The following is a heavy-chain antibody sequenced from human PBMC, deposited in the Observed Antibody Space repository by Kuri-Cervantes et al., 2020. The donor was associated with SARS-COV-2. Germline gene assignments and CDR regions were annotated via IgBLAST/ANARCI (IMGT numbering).Heavy chain of an antibody. CDR2: ISSSSSYI. J-gene: IGHJ6*02. D-gene: IGHD3-10*01. V-gene: IGHV3-21*04. CDR3: ERDWGGNYYGSGSYYDLDYGMDV. Sequence: GESLKISCAASGFTFSSYSMNWVRQAPGKGLEWVSSISSSSSYIYYEDSVKGRFTISRDNAKNTMYLQMNSLRAENTAVYYCERDWGGNYYGSGSYYDLDYGMDVWGQGTTVTVSS. CDR1: GFTFSSYS.